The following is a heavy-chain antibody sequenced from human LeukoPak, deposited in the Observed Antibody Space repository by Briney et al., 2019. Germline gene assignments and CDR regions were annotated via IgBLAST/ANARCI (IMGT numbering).Heavy chain of an antibody. CDR1: GYSFTSYW. V-gene: IGHV5-51*01. CDR2: INPGDSET. D-gene: IGHD3-10*01. CDR3: ARREPLWFGESNPPDY. Sequence: GESLKISCKGSGYSFTSYWIGWVRQMPGKGLEWMGIINPGDSETRYSPSFQGQVTISADKSISTAYLQWSSLKASDTAMYYCARREPLWFGESNPPDYWGQGTLVIVSS. J-gene: IGHJ4*02.